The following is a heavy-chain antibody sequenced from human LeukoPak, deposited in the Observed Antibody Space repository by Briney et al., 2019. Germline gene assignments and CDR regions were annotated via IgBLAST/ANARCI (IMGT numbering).Heavy chain of an antibody. Sequence: PGGSLRLSCAASGFTFSSYWMSWVRQAPGKGLEWVANIKQDGSEKYYVDPVKGRFTISRDNAKNSLYLQMNSLRAEDTAVYYCARARNYDFWSGPLGFYYYMDVWGKGTTVTVSS. CDR1: GFTFSSYW. V-gene: IGHV3-7*01. D-gene: IGHD3-3*01. CDR3: ARARNYDFWSGPLGFYYYMDV. J-gene: IGHJ6*03. CDR2: IKQDGSEK.